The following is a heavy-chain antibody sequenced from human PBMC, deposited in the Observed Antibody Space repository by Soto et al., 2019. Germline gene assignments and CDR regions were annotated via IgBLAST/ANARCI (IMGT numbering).Heavy chain of an antibody. D-gene: IGHD6-13*01. Sequence: QVQLVQSGAEVKKPGASVKVSCKVSGYTLTELSMHWVRQAPGKGLEWMGGFGPEDGETIYAQKFQGRVTMTEDTSTDTAYMELSSLRSEDTAVYYCATNKQLVGLSPYYGMDVWGQGTTVTVSS. CDR2: FGPEDGET. J-gene: IGHJ6*02. V-gene: IGHV1-24*01. CDR3: ATNKQLVGLSPYYGMDV. CDR1: GYTLTELS.